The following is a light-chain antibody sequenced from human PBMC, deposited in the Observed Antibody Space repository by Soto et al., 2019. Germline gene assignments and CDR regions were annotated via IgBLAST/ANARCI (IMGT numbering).Light chain of an antibody. V-gene: IGLV2-23*03. CDR1: SSDVGSYNL. CDR3: CSYGGSSAFVV. J-gene: IGLJ2*01. Sequence: QSALTQPASVSGSPGQSITISCTGTSSDVGSYNLVSLYQQHPGKAPKLMIYEGSKRPSGVSNRFSASKSGNTASLTISGLQAEDEADYYCCSYGGSSAFVVFGGGTKLTVL. CDR2: EGS.